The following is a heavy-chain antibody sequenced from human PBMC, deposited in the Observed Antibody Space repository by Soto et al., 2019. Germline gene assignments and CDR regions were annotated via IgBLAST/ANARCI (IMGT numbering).Heavy chain of an antibody. Sequence: PSDTLSLTCAVYGGSFSGYYWSWIRQPPGKGLEWIGEINHSGSTNYNPSLKSRVTISVDTSKNQFSLKLSSVTAADTAVYYCAVTYYDFWSGYYEGALAYWGQGTLDTVSS. CDR2: INHSGST. J-gene: IGHJ4*02. D-gene: IGHD3-3*01. V-gene: IGHV4-34*01. CDR3: AVTYYDFWSGYYEGALAY. CDR1: GGSFSGYY.